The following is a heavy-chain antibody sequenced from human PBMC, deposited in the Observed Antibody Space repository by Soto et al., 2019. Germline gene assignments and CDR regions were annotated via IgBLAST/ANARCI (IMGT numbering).Heavy chain of an antibody. CDR2: ISSASSET. V-gene: IGHV3-21*01. Sequence: PVGSLRLSCEASGFTFSRVSMNWVRQVPRKGLEWVASISSASSETWYADSVKGRFIISRDNAQNSLFLQMNTLRPEDSAIYYCARVAYWGPGTQVTVSS. CDR3: ARVAY. CDR1: GFTFSRVS. J-gene: IGHJ4*02.